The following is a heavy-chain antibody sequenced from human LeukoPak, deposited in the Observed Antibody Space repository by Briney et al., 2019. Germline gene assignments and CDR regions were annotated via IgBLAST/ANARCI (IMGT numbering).Heavy chain of an antibody. D-gene: IGHD3-10*01. Sequence: SETLSLTCTVSGGSISSSSYYWGWIRQPPGKGLEWIGSIYYSGSTYYNPSLKSRVTISVDTSKNQFSLKLSSVTAADTAVYYCARVRGTMVRGEVTDYWGQGTLVTVSS. V-gene: IGHV4-39*07. J-gene: IGHJ4*02. CDR3: ARVRGTMVRGEVTDY. CDR1: GGSISSSSYY. CDR2: IYYSGST.